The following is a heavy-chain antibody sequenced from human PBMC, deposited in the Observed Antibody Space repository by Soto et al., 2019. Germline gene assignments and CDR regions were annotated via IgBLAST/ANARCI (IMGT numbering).Heavy chain of an antibody. CDR2: ISSSSSYI. CDR1: GFTFSSYS. V-gene: IGHV3-21*01. J-gene: IGHJ4*02. D-gene: IGHD2-2*01. CDR3: AREGYCSSTSCSRFDY. Sequence: GGSLRLSCAASGFTFSSYSMNWVRQAPGKGLEWVSSISSSSSYIYYADSVKGRFTISRDNAKNSLYLQMNSLRAEDTAVYYCAREGYCSSTSCSRFDYWGQGTLVTVSS.